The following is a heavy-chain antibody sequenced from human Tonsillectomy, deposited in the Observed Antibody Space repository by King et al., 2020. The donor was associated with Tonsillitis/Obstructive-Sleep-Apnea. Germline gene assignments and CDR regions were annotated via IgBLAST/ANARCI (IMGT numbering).Heavy chain of an antibody. CDR3: AGDLGLRFLEWLFDY. CDR2: IWYDGSNK. CDR1: GFTFSSYG. Sequence: VQLVESGGGVVQPGRSLRLSCAASGFTFSSYGMHWVRQAPGKGLEWVAVIWYDGSNKYYADSVKGRFTISRDNSKNTLYLQMNSLRAEDTAVYYCAGDLGLRFLEWLFDYWGQGTLVTVSS. J-gene: IGHJ4*02. D-gene: IGHD3-3*01. V-gene: IGHV3-33*01.